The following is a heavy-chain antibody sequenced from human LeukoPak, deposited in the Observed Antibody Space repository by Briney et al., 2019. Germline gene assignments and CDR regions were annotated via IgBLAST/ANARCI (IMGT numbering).Heavy chain of an antibody. V-gene: IGHV3-21*01. CDR2: ITRSGRYI. Sequence: GGSLRLSCAASGFTFSSYSMNWVRQAPGKGLEWVSSITRSGRYIYYAGSVKGRFTISRDNSENSLYLQMDSLTAEDTAVYYCTRKGSQWDFLVDYWGQGTRVAVSP. D-gene: IGHD2/OR15-2a*01. CDR3: TRKGSQWDFLVDY. CDR1: GFTFSSYS. J-gene: IGHJ4*02.